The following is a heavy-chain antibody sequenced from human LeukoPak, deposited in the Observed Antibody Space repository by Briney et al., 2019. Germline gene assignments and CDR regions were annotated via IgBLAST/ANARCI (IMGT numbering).Heavy chain of an antibody. J-gene: IGHJ4*02. V-gene: IGHV4-38-2*02. CDR3: AREGTTGTVDY. Sequence: SETLSLTCTVSGYSISSGYYWSWIRQPPGKGLEWIGEINHSGSTNYNPSLKSRVTISVDTSKNQFSLKLSSVTAADTAVYYCAREGTTGTVDYWGQGTLVTVSS. CDR1: GYSISSGYY. D-gene: IGHD1-1*01. CDR2: INHSGST.